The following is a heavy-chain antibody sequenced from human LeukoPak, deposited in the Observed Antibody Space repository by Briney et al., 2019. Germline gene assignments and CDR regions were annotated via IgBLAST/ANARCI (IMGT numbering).Heavy chain of an antibody. Sequence: GGSLRLSCAASGFTFSSYGMSWFRQAPGKGLEWVSAISGSGGSTYYADSVKGRFSISRDTSKNTLYLQMNSLRVEDTAVYYCATRRFGELTYWGQGTLATVSS. J-gene: IGHJ4*02. D-gene: IGHD3-10*01. CDR3: ATRRFGELTY. CDR1: GFTFSSYG. CDR2: ISGSGGST. V-gene: IGHV3-23*01.